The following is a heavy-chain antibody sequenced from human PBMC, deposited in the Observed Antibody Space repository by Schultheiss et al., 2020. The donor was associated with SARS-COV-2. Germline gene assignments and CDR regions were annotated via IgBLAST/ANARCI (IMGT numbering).Heavy chain of an antibody. CDR1: GFTFSSYA. Sequence: GESLKISCAASGFTFSSYAMSWVRQAPGKGLEWVSAISGSGGSTYYADSVKGRFTISRDNSKNTLYLQMNSLRAEDTAVYYCAKTRLAVAGTGFDYWGQGTLVTVSS. D-gene: IGHD6-19*01. J-gene: IGHJ4*02. CDR2: ISGSGGST. CDR3: AKTRLAVAGTGFDY. V-gene: IGHV3-23*01.